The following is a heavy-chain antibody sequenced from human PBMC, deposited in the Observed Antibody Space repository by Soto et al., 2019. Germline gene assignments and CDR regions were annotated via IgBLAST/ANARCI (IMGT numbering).Heavy chain of an antibody. CDR3: ARVPSAPLIAAAGHNWFDP. V-gene: IGHV1-24*01. Sequence: ASVKVSCKVSGYTFTDLSIHWVRQVPGKGLEWMGGFDPEEDERIYAQQFQGRVTMTEDTSTSTAYMEMRSLRSDDTAVYYCARVPSAPLIAAAGHNWFDPWGQGTLVTVSS. J-gene: IGHJ5*02. D-gene: IGHD6-13*01. CDR1: GYTFTDLS. CDR2: FDPEEDER.